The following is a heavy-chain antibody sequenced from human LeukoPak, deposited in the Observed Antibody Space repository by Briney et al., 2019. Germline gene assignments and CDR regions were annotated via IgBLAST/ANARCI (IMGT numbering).Heavy chain of an antibody. V-gene: IGHV4-59*01. J-gene: IGHJ4*02. CDR2: IYYSGTT. CDR3: ARGLARRWLQGFDY. CDR1: GGSISSYY. D-gene: IGHD5-24*01. Sequence: SETLSLTCTVSGGSISSYYWSWIRQPPGKGLEWIGYIYYSGTTNYNPSLKSRVTISLDTSKNQFSLKLSSVTAADTAIYYCARGLARRWLQGFDYWGQGTLVTVSS.